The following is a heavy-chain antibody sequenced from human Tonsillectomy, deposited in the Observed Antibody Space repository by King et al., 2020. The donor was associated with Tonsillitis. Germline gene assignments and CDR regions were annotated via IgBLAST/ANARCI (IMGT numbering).Heavy chain of an antibody. V-gene: IGHV4-59*01. CDR1: GGSISSYY. J-gene: IGHJ3*02. CDR2: VYYSGTT. CDR3: ARDDVRSAFDI. Sequence: VQLQESGPGLVKPSETLSLTCTVSGGSISSYYWSWIRQPPGKGLEWIGYVYYSGTTNYNPSLKSRVTISLDTSKNQFSLKLSSVTAADTAGYYCARDDVRSAFDIWGQGTMVTVSS.